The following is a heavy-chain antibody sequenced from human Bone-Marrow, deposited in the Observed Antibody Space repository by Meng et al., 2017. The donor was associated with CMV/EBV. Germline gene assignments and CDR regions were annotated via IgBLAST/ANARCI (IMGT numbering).Heavy chain of an antibody. J-gene: IGHJ4*02. D-gene: IGHD6-6*01. CDR2: ISYDGSNK. Sequence: GGSLRLSCAASGFTFSSYAMHWVRQAPGKGLEWVAVISYDGSNKYYADSVKGRFTISRDNAKNSLYLQMNSLRAEDTAVYYWAKVEYSSPYWGQGTLVTVSS. CDR1: GFTFSSYA. CDR3: AKVEYSSPY. V-gene: IGHV3-30*04.